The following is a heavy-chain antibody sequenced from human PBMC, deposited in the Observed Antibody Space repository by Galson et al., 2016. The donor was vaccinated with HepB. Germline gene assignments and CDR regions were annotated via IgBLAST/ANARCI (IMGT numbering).Heavy chain of an antibody. J-gene: IGHJ6*02. CDR1: GFTFSDYY. CDR3: GRIINMDRGVIKSGPVDV. Sequence: SLRLSCAASGFTFSDYYMNWVRQAPGKGLEWVATITMTGTYIYYAASVRGRFTISRDNAKNSLYLQMNSLRAEDTAVYYCGRIINMDRGVIKSGPVDVWGQGATVTVTS. D-gene: IGHD3-10*01. V-gene: IGHV3-21*06. CDR2: ITMTGTYI.